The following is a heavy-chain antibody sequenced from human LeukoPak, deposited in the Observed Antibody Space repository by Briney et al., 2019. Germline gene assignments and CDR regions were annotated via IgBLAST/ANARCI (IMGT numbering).Heavy chain of an antibody. J-gene: IGHJ4*02. D-gene: IGHD6-13*01. V-gene: IGHV1-24*01. CDR2: FDPEDGET. CDR3: AMGVDRSSWYLFDY. Sequence: ASVTVSCKLSGDTLSDLSIHWVRQAPGKGLEWMGGFDPEDGETVYAQKFQGRVTVTEDTSTDTAYMEVTNLRSDDTAVYYCAMGVDRSSWYLFDYWGQGALVTVSS. CDR1: GDTLSDLS.